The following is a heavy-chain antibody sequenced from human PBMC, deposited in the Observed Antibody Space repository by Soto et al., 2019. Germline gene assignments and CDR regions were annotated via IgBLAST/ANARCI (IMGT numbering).Heavy chain of an antibody. CDR2: IIPIFGTA. D-gene: IGHD6-19*01. CDR3: AREIAVAGTDYYYGMDV. Sequence: QVQLVQSGAEVKKPGSSVKVSCKASGGTFSSYAISWVRQAPGQGLEWMGGIIPIFGTANYAQKFQGRVTITADESTSTAYMELSSLRSEDTAVYYCAREIAVAGTDYYYGMDVWGQGTTLTVSS. V-gene: IGHV1-69*01. CDR1: GGTFSSYA. J-gene: IGHJ6*02.